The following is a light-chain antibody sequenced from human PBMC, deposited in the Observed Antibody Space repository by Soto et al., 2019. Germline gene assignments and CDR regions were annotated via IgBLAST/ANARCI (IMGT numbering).Light chain of an antibody. CDR3: AAWDDSLNGRV. CDR1: SSNIGSNT. Sequence: QTVVTQPPSASGTPGQRVTISCSGSSSNIGSNTVNWYQHLPGTAPKLLIYSNNYRPSGVPDRFSGSKSGTSASLAISGLQSEDEADYYCAAWDDSLNGRVFGGGTKLTVL. J-gene: IGLJ3*02. V-gene: IGLV1-44*01. CDR2: SNN.